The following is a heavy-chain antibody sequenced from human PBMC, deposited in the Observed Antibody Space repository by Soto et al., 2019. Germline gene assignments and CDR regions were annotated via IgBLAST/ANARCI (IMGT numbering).Heavy chain of an antibody. CDR2: ISAHNGNT. V-gene: IGHV1-18*01. CDR1: GYTFTSYG. J-gene: IGHJ4*02. D-gene: IGHD1-1*01. CDR3: ARGRYGDY. Sequence: QVHLVQSGAEVKQPGASVKVSCKASGYTFTSYGITWVRQAPGQGLEWMGWISAHNGNTDYAQKLQGIVIVTRDTSTSTAYMELRSLISDDTAVYYCARGRYGDYWGQGALVTVSS.